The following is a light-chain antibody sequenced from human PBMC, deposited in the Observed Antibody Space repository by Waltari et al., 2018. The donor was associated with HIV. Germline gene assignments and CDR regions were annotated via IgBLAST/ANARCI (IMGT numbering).Light chain of an antibody. V-gene: IGLV3-1*01. J-gene: IGLJ1*01. CDR2: QNS. CDR1: KLGDTY. CDR3: ATWDVSLGASYV. Sequence: SYELTQPPSVSVSPGQTASITCSGDKLGDTYASWYQQKPGQSPVLVIYQNSKRPSGIPERFSGSNSGASASLAISGLRSEDEGDYHCATWDVSLGASYVFGAGTKVTVL.